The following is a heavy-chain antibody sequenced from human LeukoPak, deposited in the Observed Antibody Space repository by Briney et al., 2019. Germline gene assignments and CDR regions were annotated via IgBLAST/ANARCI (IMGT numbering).Heavy chain of an antibody. CDR2: IHYSGRP. CDR3: ARFGVDYDMDV. Sequence: SETLSLTCTVSGGSISGHYWTWIRQPPGKGLEWIGQIHYSGRPDYNPSLKSGVTISVDTSKNQLSLKVTSVTGADTAVYYCARFGVDYDMDVWGQGTTVTVSS. V-gene: IGHV4-59*11. D-gene: IGHD3-16*01. J-gene: IGHJ6*02. CDR1: GGSISGHY.